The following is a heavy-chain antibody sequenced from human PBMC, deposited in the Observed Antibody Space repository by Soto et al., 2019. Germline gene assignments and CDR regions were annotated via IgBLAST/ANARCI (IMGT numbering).Heavy chain of an antibody. CDR1: GYTFTSYG. Sequence: EASVKVSCKASGYTFTSYGISWVRQAPGQGLEWMGWISAYNGNTNYAQKLQGRVTMTTDTSTSTAYMELRSLRSDDTAVYYCASGYCSGGSCYSTKTWYNWFDPWGQGTLVTVSS. J-gene: IGHJ5*02. CDR2: ISAYNGNT. V-gene: IGHV1-18*01. D-gene: IGHD2-15*01. CDR3: ASGYCSGGSCYSTKTWYNWFDP.